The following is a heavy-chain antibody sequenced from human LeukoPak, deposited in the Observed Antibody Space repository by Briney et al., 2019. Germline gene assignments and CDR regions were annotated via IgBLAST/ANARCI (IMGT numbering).Heavy chain of an antibody. CDR1: GYTFTGYY. CDR2: INPNSGGT. J-gene: IGHJ3*02. V-gene: IGHV1-2*02. D-gene: IGHD2-8*01. CDR3: ARGGYCTNGVCSHDAFDI. Sequence: GASVKVSCKASGYTFTGYYMHWVRQAPGQGLEWMGWINPNSGGTNYAQMFQGRVTMTRDTSISTAYMELSRLRSDDTAVYYCARGGYCTNGVCSHDAFDIWGQGTMVTVSS.